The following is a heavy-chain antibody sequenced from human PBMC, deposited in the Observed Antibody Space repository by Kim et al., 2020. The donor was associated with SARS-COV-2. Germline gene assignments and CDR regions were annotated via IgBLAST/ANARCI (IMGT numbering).Heavy chain of an antibody. J-gene: IGHJ4*02. Sequence: GGSLRLSCAASGFTFSSYSMNWVRQAPGKGLEWVSYISSSSSSTIYYADSVKGRFTISRDNAKNSLYLQMNSLRDEDTAVYYCARESLDYDYVWGSYRSIWVEPYGGNFDYWGQGTLVTVSS. V-gene: IGHV3-48*02. D-gene: IGHD3-16*02. CDR2: ISSSSSSTI. CDR1: GFTFSSYS. CDR3: ARESLDYDYVWGSYRSIWVEPYGGNFDY.